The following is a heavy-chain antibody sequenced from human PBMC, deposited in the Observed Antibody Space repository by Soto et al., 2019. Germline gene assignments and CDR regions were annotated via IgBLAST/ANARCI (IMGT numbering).Heavy chain of an antibody. D-gene: IGHD3-3*01. J-gene: IGHJ6*02. Sequence: SETLSLTCAVYGGSFSGYYWRWIRQPPGKGLEWIGEINHSGSTNYNPSLKSRVTISVDTSKNQFSLKLSSVTAADTAVYYCARKGVDFWSGYYLYYYYGMDVWGQGTKVT. CDR2: INHSGST. CDR3: ARKGVDFWSGYYLYYYYGMDV. V-gene: IGHV4-34*01. CDR1: GGSFSGYY.